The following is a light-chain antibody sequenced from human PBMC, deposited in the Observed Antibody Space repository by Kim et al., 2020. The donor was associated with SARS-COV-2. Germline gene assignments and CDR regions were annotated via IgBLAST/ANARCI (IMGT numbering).Light chain of an antibody. Sequence: QALTIPCTVTSMYVCAYNRVSWYQQHPGKAPKLMIYDVSVRPSGVPDRFSGSKSGNTASLTISELQAEDDADYYCCSAADRSTSYVFGSGTKVTVL. CDR1: SMYVCAYNR. CDR3: CSAADRSTSYV. V-gene: IGLV2-11*01. J-gene: IGLJ1*01. CDR2: DVS.